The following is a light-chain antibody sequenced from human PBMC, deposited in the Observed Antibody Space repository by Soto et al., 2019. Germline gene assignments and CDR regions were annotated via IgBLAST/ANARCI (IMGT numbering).Light chain of an antibody. V-gene: IGKV3D-20*02. CDR2: DAS. Sequence: IVLTQSPGTLSLSPGERATLSCRASQSVSSSYLAWYQQKPGQAPRLLIYDASNRATGIPARFSGSGSGTDFTLTISSLEPEDFAVYYCQQRSNWPPVFGGGTKVDIK. CDR3: QQRSNWPPV. J-gene: IGKJ4*01. CDR1: QSVSSSY.